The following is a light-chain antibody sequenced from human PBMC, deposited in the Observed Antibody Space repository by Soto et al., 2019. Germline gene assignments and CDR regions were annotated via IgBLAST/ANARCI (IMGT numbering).Light chain of an antibody. Sequence: DIQMTQSPSTLSASIGDRVTITCRASQTVNGWLVWYQQRPGKAPKLLIYDVSNLQGGVPSRFSGSGSGTEFTLTISSLQPDYFATYYCQQNNAYPWTFGQGTKVEIK. CDR3: QQNNAYPWT. CDR2: DVS. J-gene: IGKJ1*01. V-gene: IGKV1-5*03. CDR1: QTVNGW.